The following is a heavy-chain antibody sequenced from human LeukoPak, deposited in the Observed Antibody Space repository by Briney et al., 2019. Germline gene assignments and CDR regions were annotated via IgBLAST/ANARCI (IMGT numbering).Heavy chain of an antibody. Sequence: PGGSLRLSCGGSGFIFSSYAMIWVRQAPGKGLEWVSGISDYGSSTYYADSVKGRFTISRDNSKNTLYLQLNNLRAEDTAVYYCAKESSSSWLNWGQGTLVTVPS. CDR2: ISDYGSST. V-gene: IGHV3-23*01. CDR3: AKESSSSWLN. D-gene: IGHD6-13*01. J-gene: IGHJ4*02. CDR1: GFIFSSYA.